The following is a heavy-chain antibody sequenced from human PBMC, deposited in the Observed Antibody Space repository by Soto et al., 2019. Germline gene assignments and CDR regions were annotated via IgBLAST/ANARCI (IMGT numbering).Heavy chain of an antibody. V-gene: IGHV1-58*01. CDR3: AAAGVWELRLSFRFDP. J-gene: IGHJ5*02. Sequence: SVKVSCKASGFTFTSSAVQWVRQARGQRLEWIGWIVVGSGNTNYAQKFQERVTITRDMSTSTAYMELSSLRSEDTAVYYCAAAGVWELRLSFRFDPWGQGSLVTVSS. CDR1: GFTFTSSA. CDR2: IVVGSGNT. D-gene: IGHD1-26*01.